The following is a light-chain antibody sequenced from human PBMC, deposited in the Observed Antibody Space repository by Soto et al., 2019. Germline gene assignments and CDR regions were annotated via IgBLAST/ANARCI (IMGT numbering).Light chain of an antibody. CDR3: QQYNSYSWT. J-gene: IGKJ1*01. CDR1: QSISTW. CDR2: DSS. Sequence: QMTQSPSSLSASIVDRFTITVVASQSISTWLAWYQQKSGRAPKLLIYDSSSLESGVPSRFSGSGSGTEFTLTISSLQPDDFATYYCQQYNSYSWTFGQGTKVDIK. V-gene: IGKV1-5*01.